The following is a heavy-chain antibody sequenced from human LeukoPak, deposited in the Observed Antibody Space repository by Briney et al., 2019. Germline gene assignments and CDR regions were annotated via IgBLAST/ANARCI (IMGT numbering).Heavy chain of an antibody. D-gene: IGHD6-6*01. Sequence: GESLKISCKGSGYTFTNYWIGWVRQMPGKGLELMGIVCPGNSDTRYSPSFQGQVTISADKSISTAYLQWNTLKASDTAMYYCAKRSSSRHIDNWGQGTLVTVSS. CDR2: VCPGNSDT. V-gene: IGHV5-51*01. CDR1: GYTFTNYW. J-gene: IGHJ4*02. CDR3: AKRSSSRHIDN.